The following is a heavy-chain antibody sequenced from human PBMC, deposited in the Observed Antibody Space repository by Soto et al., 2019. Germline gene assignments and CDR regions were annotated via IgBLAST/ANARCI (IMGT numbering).Heavy chain of an antibody. V-gene: IGHV3-33*01. D-gene: IGHD4-17*01. Sequence: GGSLRLSCAASGFTFSSYGMHWVRQAPGKGLEWVAVIWYDGSNKYYADSVKGRFTISRDNSKNTLYLEMNSLGAEDTAGYYRGRGGDYGGHDAFDIWGQGTMVTVSS. CDR2: IWYDGSNK. CDR1: GFTFSSYG. CDR3: GRGGDYGGHDAFDI. J-gene: IGHJ3*02.